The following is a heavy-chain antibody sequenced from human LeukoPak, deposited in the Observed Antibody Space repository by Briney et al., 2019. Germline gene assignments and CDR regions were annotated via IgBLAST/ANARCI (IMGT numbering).Heavy chain of an antibody. Sequence: SGGSLRLSCAASGFTFSSYAMSWVRQAPGKGLEWVSAISGSGGSTYYADSVKGRFTISRDNSKNTLYLQMNSLRAEDTAVYYCARGPRSYGYPYYFDYWGQGTLVTVSS. CDR1: GFTFSSYA. V-gene: IGHV3-23*01. J-gene: IGHJ4*02. CDR3: ARGPRSYGYPYYFDY. CDR2: ISGSGGST. D-gene: IGHD5-18*01.